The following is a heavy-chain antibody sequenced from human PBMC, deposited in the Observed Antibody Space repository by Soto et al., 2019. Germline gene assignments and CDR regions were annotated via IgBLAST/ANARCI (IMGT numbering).Heavy chain of an antibody. CDR2: IYSGGST. Sequence: LRLSCAASGFTVSSNYMSWVRQAPGKGLEWVSVIYSGGSTYYADSVKGRFTISRDNSKNTLYLQMNSLRAEDTAVYYCARVRYYDTLTGLRPYFDYWGQGTLVPVSS. D-gene: IGHD3-9*01. CDR3: ARVRYYDTLTGLRPYFDY. V-gene: IGHV3-53*01. J-gene: IGHJ4*02. CDR1: GFTVSSNY.